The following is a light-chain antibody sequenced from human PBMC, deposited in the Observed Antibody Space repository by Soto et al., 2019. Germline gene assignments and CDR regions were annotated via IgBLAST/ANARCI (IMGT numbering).Light chain of an antibody. CDR1: QSLLNSDGKTY. Sequence: EIVMTQTPLSLSVTPGQPASISCKSSQSLLNSDGKTYVYWYQQKPGQPPQLLISEVSYRFSGVADRFGGTGSGKDFTLEISRVEAEDVGVYYFMQSLPLPWTFGQGTKVE. J-gene: IGKJ1*01. CDR2: EVS. V-gene: IGKV2D-29*01. CDR3: MQSLPLPWT.